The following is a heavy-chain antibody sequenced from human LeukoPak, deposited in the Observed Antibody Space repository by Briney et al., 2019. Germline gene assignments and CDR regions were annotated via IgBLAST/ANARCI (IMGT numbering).Heavy chain of an antibody. CDR3: ASQYYYGPTGYYGGFDY. V-gene: IGHV1-69*13. CDR2: IIPIFGTA. D-gene: IGHD3-22*01. J-gene: IGHJ4*02. Sequence: SVKVSCKASGGTFSSYAISWVRQAPGQGLEWMGGIIPIFGTANYAQKFQGRVTITADESTSTAYMELSSLRAEDTAVYYCASQYYYGPTGYYGGFDYWGQGTPVTVSS. CDR1: GGTFSSYA.